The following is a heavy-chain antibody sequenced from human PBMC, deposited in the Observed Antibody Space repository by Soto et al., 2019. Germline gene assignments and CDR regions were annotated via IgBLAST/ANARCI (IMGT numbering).Heavy chain of an antibody. CDR2: MNPDSGNT. CDR3: ARSTNDYGDRH. V-gene: IGHV1-8*01. CDR1: GYTFTSCD. Sequence: QVQLVQSGAEVEKPGASVKVSCEASGYTFTSCDINWVRQATGQGLEWMGWMNPDSGNTGYAQKFQGRVTMTRNTSMSTAYMELSSLRSEDTAVYYCARSTNDYGDRHWGQGTLVTVSS. D-gene: IGHD4-17*01. J-gene: IGHJ4*02.